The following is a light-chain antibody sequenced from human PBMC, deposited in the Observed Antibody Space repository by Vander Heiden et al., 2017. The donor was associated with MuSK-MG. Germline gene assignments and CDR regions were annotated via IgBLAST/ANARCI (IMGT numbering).Light chain of an antibody. J-gene: IGLJ2*01. Sequence: GLTQPPSVSKDFGQTATPTCTVVTDTVGYQGAAWLQQHPGRPPKLLSYRTKSRTSGISEGFSASRSGNTASLTITGLQPEDEADYCCSAGDISRTAVVFGGGTKLTVL. V-gene: IGLV10-54*01. CDR3: SAGDISRTAVV. CDR1: TDTVGYQG. CDR2: RTK.